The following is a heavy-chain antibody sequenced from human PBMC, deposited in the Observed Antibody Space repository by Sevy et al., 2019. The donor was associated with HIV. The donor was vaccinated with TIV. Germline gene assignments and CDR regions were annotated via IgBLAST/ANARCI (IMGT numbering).Heavy chain of an antibody. CDR3: ASTPVAGTGDYFDY. V-gene: IGHV3-48*03. CDR2: ISSSGSTI. Sequence: GGSLRLSCAASGFTFSSYEMNRVRQAPGKGLEWVSYISSSGSTIYYADSVKGRFTISRDNAKNSLYLQMNSLRAEDTAVYYCASTPVAGTGDYFDYWGQGTLVTVSS. CDR1: GFTFSSYE. D-gene: IGHD6-19*01. J-gene: IGHJ4*02.